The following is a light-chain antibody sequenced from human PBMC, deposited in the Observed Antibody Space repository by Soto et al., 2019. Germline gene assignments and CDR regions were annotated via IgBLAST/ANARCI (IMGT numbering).Light chain of an antibody. CDR3: SSYGGSNNLL. V-gene: IGLV2-8*01. J-gene: IGLJ2*01. CDR1: SSDIGGYYY. CDR2: EVT. Sequence: QSALTQPPSASGSPGQSVTISCTGTSSDIGGYYYVSWYQQHPGKAPKLILYEVTKRPSGVPDRFSGSKSGNTASLTVSGLQAEDGAEYYWSSYGGSNNLLFGGGTKLTVL.